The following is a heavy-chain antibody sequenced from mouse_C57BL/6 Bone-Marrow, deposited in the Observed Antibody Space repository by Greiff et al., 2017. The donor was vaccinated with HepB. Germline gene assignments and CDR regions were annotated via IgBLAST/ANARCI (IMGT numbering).Heavy chain of an antibody. Sequence: VQLMESGAELARPGASVKLSCKASGYTFTSYGISWVKQRTGQGLEWIGEIYPRSGNTYYNEKFKGKATLTADKSSSTAYMELRSLTSEDSAVYFCARELRFAYWGQGTLVTVSA. D-gene: IGHD1-1*01. CDR2: IYPRSGNT. CDR1: GYTFTSYG. J-gene: IGHJ3*01. CDR3: ARELRFAY. V-gene: IGHV1-81*01.